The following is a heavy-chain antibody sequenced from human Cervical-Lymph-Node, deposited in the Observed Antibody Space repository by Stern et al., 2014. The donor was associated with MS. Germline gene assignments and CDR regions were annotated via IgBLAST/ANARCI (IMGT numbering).Heavy chain of an antibody. J-gene: IGHJ4*02. CDR3: AKDRGVAGTAGEADQ. CDR2: ISKDGGNP. D-gene: IGHD6-19*01. V-gene: IGHV3-30*04. CDR1: GFMLTDYV. Sequence: QVQLVQSGGGVVQPGTSLRLSCAASGFMLTDYVMHWVRQPPGKGLEWVSVISKDGGNPHYADSVKGRFTDSRDNAKNTLYLDMNSLRAGDTATYYCAKDRGVAGTAGEADQWGQGTLVTVSS.